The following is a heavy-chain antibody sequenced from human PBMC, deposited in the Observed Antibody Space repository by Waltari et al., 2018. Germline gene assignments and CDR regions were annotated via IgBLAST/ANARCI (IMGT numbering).Heavy chain of an antibody. CDR3: ATYIGASVGTAAFDV. CDR1: GASITSTKHY. CDR2: ISYNAAT. D-gene: IGHD5-12*01. Sequence: QLQLQESGPGLVKPSETLSLTCRVYGASITSTKHYWGWIRQPPGQGLGWIATISYNAATSSSPSLRGRVTVSRDTSMNYVSLKLGSVTAADTAVYYCATYIGASVGTAAFDVWGQGTMVTVSS. V-gene: IGHV4-39*02. J-gene: IGHJ3*01.